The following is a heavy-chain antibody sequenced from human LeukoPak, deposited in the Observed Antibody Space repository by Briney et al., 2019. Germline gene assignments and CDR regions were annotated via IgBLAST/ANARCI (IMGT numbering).Heavy chain of an antibody. J-gene: IGHJ4*02. Sequence: QAGGSLRLSCAASGFTFSSSGMHWVRQAPGKGLAWVAVISYDGSEKYYAESVKGRFTISRDNSKNTLYLQMYSLRPEDTAVYYCIRGSSWLGNYFASWGRGTLVTVSS. V-gene: IGHV3-30*03. CDR2: ISYDGSEK. D-gene: IGHD6-13*01. CDR1: GFTFSSSG. CDR3: IRGSSWLGNYFAS.